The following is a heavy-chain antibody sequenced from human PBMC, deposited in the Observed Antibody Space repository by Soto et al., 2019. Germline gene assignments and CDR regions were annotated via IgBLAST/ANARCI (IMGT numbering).Heavy chain of an antibody. D-gene: IGHD4-17*01. CDR1: GFTFSSYA. Sequence: GGSLRLSCAASGFTFSSYAMSWVRQAPGKGLEWVSAISGSGGSTYYADSVKGRFTISRDNSKNTLYLQMNSLRAEDTAVYYCANVKSTVVTPRWYYYYGMDVWGQGTTVTVSS. V-gene: IGHV3-23*01. J-gene: IGHJ6*02. CDR2: ISGSGGST. CDR3: ANVKSTVVTPRWYYYYGMDV.